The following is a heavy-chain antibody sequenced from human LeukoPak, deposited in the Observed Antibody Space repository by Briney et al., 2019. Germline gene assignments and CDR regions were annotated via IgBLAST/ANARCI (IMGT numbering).Heavy chain of an antibody. Sequence: GGSLRLSCAASGFTFSSYAMSWVRQAPGKGLEWVSAISGSGGSTYCADSVKGRFTISRDNSKNTLYLQMNSLRAEDTAVYYCAKDGKFSIAVAPSDWGQGTLVTVSS. CDR2: ISGSGGST. J-gene: IGHJ4*02. D-gene: IGHD6-19*01. V-gene: IGHV3-23*01. CDR3: AKDGKFSIAVAPSD. CDR1: GFTFSSYA.